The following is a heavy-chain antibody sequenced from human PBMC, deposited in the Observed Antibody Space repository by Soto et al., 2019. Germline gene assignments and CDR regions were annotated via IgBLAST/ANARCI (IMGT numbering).Heavy chain of an antibody. CDR3: ARLGAYFQALDS. J-gene: IGHJ4*02. V-gene: IGHV4-59*08. Sequence: QVQLQESGPGLVKPSETLSLTCSVSGGSLSSNYWSWIRQPPGKGLEWIGYIYFAGTTTYNPSLKSRVTISLDASKNQFSLRVTSVTAADTGVYYCARLGAYFQALDSWGQGTLVTVSS. D-gene: IGHD3-16*01. CDR2: IYFAGTT. CDR1: GGSLSSNY.